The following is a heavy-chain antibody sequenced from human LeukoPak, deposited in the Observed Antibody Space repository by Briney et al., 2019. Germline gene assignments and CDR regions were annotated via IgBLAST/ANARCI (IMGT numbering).Heavy chain of an antibody. V-gene: IGHV4-34*01. J-gene: IGHJ4*02. D-gene: IGHD6-13*01. CDR1: GGSFSGYY. CDR3: ARGSDTAAGLY. CDR2: INHSGST. Sequence: PSETLSLICAVYGGSFSGYYWSWIRQPPGKGLEWIGEINHSGSTNYNPSLKSRVSISVDSSKNQFSLKVSSVTAADTAVYYCARGSDTAAGLYWGQGTLVTVSS.